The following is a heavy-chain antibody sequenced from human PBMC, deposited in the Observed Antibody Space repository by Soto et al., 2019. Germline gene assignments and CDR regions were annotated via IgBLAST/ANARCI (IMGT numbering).Heavy chain of an antibody. J-gene: IGHJ4*01. CDR1: DGSFSGHY. CDR2: INHSGKT. Sequence: QVQLQQWGAGLLQPSETLSLTCAAYDGSFSGHYWTWIRQPPGKGLEWIGEINHSGKTNYNPSLKSRLTISVDTSKNQFSLRLNSVTAADTAIYYCAIGSIPARGVFGYWGHGTQVTVSS. D-gene: IGHD6-6*01. CDR3: AIGSIPARGVFGY. V-gene: IGHV4-34*01.